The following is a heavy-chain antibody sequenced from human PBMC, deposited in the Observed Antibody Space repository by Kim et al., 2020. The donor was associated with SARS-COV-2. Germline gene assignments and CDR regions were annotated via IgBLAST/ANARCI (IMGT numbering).Heavy chain of an antibody. CDR2: IYYSGST. J-gene: IGHJ5*02. D-gene: IGHD3-9*01. V-gene: IGHV4-61*01. CDR3: ARASPLYYDILTGHSNWFDP. Sequence: SETLSLTCTVSGGSVSSGSYYWSWIRQPPGKGLEWIGYIYYSGSTNYNPSLKSRVTISVDTSKNQFSLKLSSVTAADTAVYYCARASPLYYDILTGHSNWFDPWGQGTLVTVSS. CDR1: GGSVSSGSYY.